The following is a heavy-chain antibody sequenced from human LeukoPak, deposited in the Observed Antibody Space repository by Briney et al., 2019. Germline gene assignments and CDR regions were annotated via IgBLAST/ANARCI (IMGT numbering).Heavy chain of an antibody. D-gene: IGHD6-13*01. CDR3: AAAAGTEGFDY. CDR2: IEPGYSDT. CDR1: GCLFTSYW. Sequence: GGALETSWKGSGCLFTSYWIVLGRQMPGKGLGGMGIIEPGYSDTRYSPSFQGQVTISAHKSISTAYLHGSGLKASGTAVYYFAAAAGTEGFDYWGQGTLVTVSS. J-gene: IGHJ4*02. V-gene: IGHV5-51*01.